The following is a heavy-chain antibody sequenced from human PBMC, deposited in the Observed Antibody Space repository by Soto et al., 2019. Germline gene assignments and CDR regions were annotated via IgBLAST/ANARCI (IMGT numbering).Heavy chain of an antibody. J-gene: IGHJ4*02. Sequence: QVQLVESGGGVVQPGRSLRLSCAASGFTFSSYGMHWVRQAPGKGLEWVAVIWYDGSNKYYADSVKGRFTISRDNSKNTLYLQINSLRAEDTAVYYCARAFAIGYCSGGSCYSKTALDYWGQGTLVTVSS. CDR3: ARAFAIGYCSGGSCYSKTALDY. CDR1: GFTFSSYG. CDR2: IWYDGSNK. D-gene: IGHD2-15*01. V-gene: IGHV3-33*01.